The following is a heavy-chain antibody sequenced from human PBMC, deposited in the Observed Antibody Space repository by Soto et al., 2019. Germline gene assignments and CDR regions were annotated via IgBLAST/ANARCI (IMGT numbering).Heavy chain of an antibody. CDR3: AKDPNQRRSSSWYEDYFDY. Sequence: EVQLLESGGGLVQPGGSLRLSCAASGFTFSSYAMSWVRQAPGKGLEWVSAISGSGGSTYYADSVKGRFTISRDNSKNTLYLQMYSLRAEDTAVYYCAKDPNQRRSSSWYEDYFDYWGQGTLVTVSS. D-gene: IGHD6-13*01. J-gene: IGHJ4*02. V-gene: IGHV3-23*01. CDR2: ISGSGGST. CDR1: GFTFSSYA.